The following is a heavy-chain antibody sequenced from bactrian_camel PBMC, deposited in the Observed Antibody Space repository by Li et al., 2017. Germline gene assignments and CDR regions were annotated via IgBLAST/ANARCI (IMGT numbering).Heavy chain of an antibody. J-gene: IGHJ4*01. V-gene: IGHV3S1*01. CDR2: ISTGTGRT. D-gene: IGHD7*01. CDR1: GDGYSRDC. CDR3: AFEIQPRVGGLDYSQGAPMAPLCPTQGF. Sequence: HVQLVESGGGSVQAGGSLRLSCTASGDGYSRDCMGWFHQAPGKGREGVASISTGTGRTFYADSVKGRFTISQDNAKNTLYLQMNSLKPEDTAMCYCAFEIQPRVGGLDYSQGAPMAPLCPTQGFWGHGTQVTVS.